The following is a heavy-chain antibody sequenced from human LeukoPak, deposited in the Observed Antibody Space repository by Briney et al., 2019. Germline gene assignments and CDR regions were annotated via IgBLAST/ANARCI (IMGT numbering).Heavy chain of an antibody. V-gene: IGHV1-69*05. CDR2: IIPMFGTT. J-gene: IGHJ4*02. CDR3: ATTSMYGDYVAFAFAH. Sequence: SVRVSCKASGGTLSNYALSWVRQAPGQGLEWMGGIIPMFGTTKYAQEFQGRVTITTDESTRTAYMELSSLRSEDTAVFYCATTSMYGDYVAFAFAHWGQGTLVTVSS. D-gene: IGHD4-17*01. CDR1: GGTLSNYA.